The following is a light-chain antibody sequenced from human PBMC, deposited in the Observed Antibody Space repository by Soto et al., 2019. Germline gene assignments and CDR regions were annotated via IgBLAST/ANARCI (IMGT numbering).Light chain of an antibody. CDR2: GAS. V-gene: IGKV3-20*01. J-gene: IGKJ2*01. Sequence: EIVLTQSPVTLSLSPGERATLSCRASQSVAGNSLAWYRHKPGQAPKLVIYGASSRSAGVPDRFVGSGSGTDFTLTISRLEPEDFAVYYCQQYGSARDTFGQGTNLELK. CDR1: QSVAGNS. CDR3: QQYGSARDT.